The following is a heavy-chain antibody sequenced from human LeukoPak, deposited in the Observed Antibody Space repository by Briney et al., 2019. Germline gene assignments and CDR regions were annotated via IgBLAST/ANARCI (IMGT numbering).Heavy chain of an antibody. V-gene: IGHV4-59*08. J-gene: IGHJ4*02. CDR1: GGSISSYY. D-gene: IGHD6-19*01. CDR3: ARHLRAVAGTGYFDY. CDR2: IYYSGST. Sequence: PSETLSLTCTVSGGSISSYYWSWIRQPPGKGLEWIGYIYYSGSTNYNPSLKSRVTISVDTSKNQFSLKLSSVTAADTAVYYCARHLRAVAGTGYFDYWGQGTLVTVPS.